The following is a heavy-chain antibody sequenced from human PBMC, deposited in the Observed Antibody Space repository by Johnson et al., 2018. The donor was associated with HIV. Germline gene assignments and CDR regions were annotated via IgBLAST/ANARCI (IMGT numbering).Heavy chain of an antibody. D-gene: IGHD6-19*01. V-gene: IGHV3-11*04. Sequence: QVQLVESGGGLVKPGGSLRLSCVASGFTFSDYYMTWIRQAPRKGLEWVSYISSSGSTIYYADSVKGRFTISRDNARNSLFLQMNSLRAEDTAGYYCARIPGSGWEHEAFDIWGQGTLVTVSS. CDR3: ARIPGSGWEHEAFDI. J-gene: IGHJ3*02. CDR1: GFTFSDYY. CDR2: ISSSGSTI.